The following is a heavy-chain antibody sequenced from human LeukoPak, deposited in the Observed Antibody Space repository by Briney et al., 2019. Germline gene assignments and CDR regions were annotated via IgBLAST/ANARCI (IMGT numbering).Heavy chain of an antibody. J-gene: IGHJ4*02. CDR3: AKPYSSSWYSNFDY. Sequence: GGSLRLSCAASGFTFSSYAMSWVRQAPGKGLEWVSAISGSGGGTYYADSVKGRFTTSRDNSKNTLYLQMNSLRAEDTAVYYCAKPYSSSWYSNFDYWGQGTLVTVSS. V-gene: IGHV3-23*01. CDR2: ISGSGGGT. D-gene: IGHD6-13*01. CDR1: GFTFSSYA.